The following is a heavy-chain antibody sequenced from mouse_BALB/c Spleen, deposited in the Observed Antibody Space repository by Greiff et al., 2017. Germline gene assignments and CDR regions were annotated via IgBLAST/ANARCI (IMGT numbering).Heavy chain of an antibody. Sequence: SGPELVKPGALVKISCKASGYTFTSYDINWVKQRPGQGLEWIGWIYPGDGSTKYNEKFKGKATLTADKSSSTAYMQLSSLTSENSAVYFCARSDGNYAMDYWGQGTSVTVSS. CDR2: IYPGDGST. CDR3: ARSDGNYAMDY. J-gene: IGHJ4*01. V-gene: IGHV1S33*01. CDR1: GYTFTSYD. D-gene: IGHD2-1*01.